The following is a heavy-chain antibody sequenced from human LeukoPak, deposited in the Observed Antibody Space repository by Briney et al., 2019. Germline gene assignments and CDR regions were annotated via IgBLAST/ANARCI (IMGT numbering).Heavy chain of an antibody. CDR1: GFTFSSYW. V-gene: IGHV4-38-2*02. CDR3: ARDYDSSGSDSYNWFDP. CDR2: TYHSGTS. D-gene: IGHD3-22*01. Sequence: GSLRLSCAASGFTFSSYWMHWIRRPPGKGLEWIGTTYHSGTSYYNPSLKSRVTISVDTSKNQFSLKLSSVTAADTAVYYCARDYDSSGSDSYNWFDPWGQGTLVTVSS. J-gene: IGHJ5*02.